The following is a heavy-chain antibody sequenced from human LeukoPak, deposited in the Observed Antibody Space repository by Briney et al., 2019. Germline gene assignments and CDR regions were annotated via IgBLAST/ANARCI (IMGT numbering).Heavy chain of an antibody. V-gene: IGHV1-69*05. D-gene: IGHD2-2*01. CDR3: ASVDCSSTSCYSSVLDY. CDR2: IIPIFGTA. J-gene: IGHJ4*02. Sequence: SVKVSCRACGGTFISYSISWVRQPPAQEGEWMGGIIPIFGTANYAQKFQGRVTITTDESTSTAYMELSSLRSEDTAVYYCASVDCSSTSCYSSVLDYWGQGTLVTVSS. CDR1: GGTFISYS.